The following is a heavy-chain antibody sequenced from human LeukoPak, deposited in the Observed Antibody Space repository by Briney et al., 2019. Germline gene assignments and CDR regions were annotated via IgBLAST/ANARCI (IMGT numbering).Heavy chain of an antibody. V-gene: IGHV4-39*02. CDR1: GGSISSCSYY. Sequence: SETLSLTCTVSGGSISSCSYYWGWIRQPPGKGLEWIGSIYYSGSTYYNPSLKSRVTISVDTSKNQFSLKLSSVTAADTAVYYCARDHIPWRVVIALSAFDIWGQGTMVTVSS. J-gene: IGHJ3*02. D-gene: IGHD2-21*01. CDR2: IYYSGST. CDR3: ARDHIPWRVVIALSAFDI.